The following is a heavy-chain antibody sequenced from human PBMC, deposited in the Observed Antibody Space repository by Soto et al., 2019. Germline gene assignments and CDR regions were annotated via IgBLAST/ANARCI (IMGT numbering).Heavy chain of an antibody. V-gene: IGHV5-51*01. D-gene: IGHD6-13*01. CDR1: GYSFTTHW. CDR2: IYPGDCAT. CDR3: ASHEAEYYYYYGMDV. Sequence: PGESLKISCKGPGYSFTTHWIGWVRQMPGKGLEWMGIIYPGDCATRYSQSCQGQVTISADKSLSTAYLQWGSLKASDTAMYYCASHEAEYYYYYGMDVWGQGTTVTVSS. J-gene: IGHJ6*02.